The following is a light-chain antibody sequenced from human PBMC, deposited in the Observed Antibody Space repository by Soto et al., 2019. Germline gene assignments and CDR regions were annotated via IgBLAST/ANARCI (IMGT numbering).Light chain of an antibody. V-gene: IGLV2-8*01. J-gene: IGLJ1*01. CDR3: KSYAGSNTYV. CDR2: EVV. Sequence: QSALTQPPSPSGSPGQSVTISCTGNKNDIGVYDFVSWYQHHPGKAPRLIIYEVVQRPSGVPDRFSGSKSGNTASLTVSGLQAADEADYFCKSYAGSNTYVFGSGTKVTVL. CDR1: KNDIGVYDF.